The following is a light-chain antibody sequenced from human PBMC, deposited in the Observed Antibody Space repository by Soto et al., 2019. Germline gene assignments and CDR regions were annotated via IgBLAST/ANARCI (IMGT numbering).Light chain of an antibody. CDR2: DAF. Sequence: EMLLTQSPGTLSLSPGERATLSCRASQSVSRNYLAWYQQRPGQAPRLLIYDAFNRATGIPDRFSGRGSGTDFTLTISRLEPEDFAVYYCQQYGDSPRTFGQGTKVDIK. J-gene: IGKJ1*01. CDR3: QQYGDSPRT. CDR1: QSVSRNY. V-gene: IGKV3-20*01.